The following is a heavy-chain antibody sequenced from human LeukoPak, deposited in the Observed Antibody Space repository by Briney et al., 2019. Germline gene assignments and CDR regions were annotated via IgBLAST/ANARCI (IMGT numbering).Heavy chain of an antibody. CDR1: DGSINSYY. J-gene: IGHJ6*02. D-gene: IGHD3-10*01. V-gene: IGHV4-59*01. CDR3: ARGRSNYYGMDV. Sequence: SETLSLTCSVSDGSINSYYWNWSRRPPGKGLEWIGYIYYNGNTNYSPSLKSRVTMSVDTSKNLFSLKVSSVTAADTAVYYCARGRSNYYGMDVWGQGTTVTVSS. CDR2: IYYNGNT.